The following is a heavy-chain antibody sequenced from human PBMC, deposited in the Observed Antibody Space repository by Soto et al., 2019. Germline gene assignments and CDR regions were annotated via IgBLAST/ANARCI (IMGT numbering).Heavy chain of an antibody. CDR1: GYTFTSYG. CDR3: ARDDQNYYRYHLAV. V-gene: IGHV1-18*01. Sequence: GSSVKVSCKASGYTFTSYGISWVRQAPGQGLEWMGWISAYNGNTNYAQKLQGRVTMTTDTSTSTAYMELRSLRSDDTAVYYCARDDQNYYRYHLAVSGKGSSVTVS. J-gene: IGHJ6*03. CDR2: ISAYNGNT. D-gene: IGHD2-2*01.